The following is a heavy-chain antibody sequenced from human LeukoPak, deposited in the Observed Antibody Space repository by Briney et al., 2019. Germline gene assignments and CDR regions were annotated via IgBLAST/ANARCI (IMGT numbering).Heavy chain of an antibody. V-gene: IGHV5-51*01. Sequence: GESLKISCKGSGYSFTSYWIGWVRQMPGKGLEWMGIIYPGDSDTRYSPSFQGQVTISADKSISTAYLQWSSLKASDTAMYYCARHGRIAAAGTVPDYWGQGTLVTVSS. D-gene: IGHD6-13*01. CDR2: IYPGDSDT. CDR3: ARHGRIAAAGTVPDY. J-gene: IGHJ4*02. CDR1: GYSFTSYW.